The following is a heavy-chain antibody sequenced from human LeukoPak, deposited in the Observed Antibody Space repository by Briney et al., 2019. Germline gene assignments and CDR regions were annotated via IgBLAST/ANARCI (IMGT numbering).Heavy chain of an antibody. V-gene: IGHV4-39*01. Sequence: SETLSLTCTVSGGSISSSSYYWGWIRQPPGKGLEWIGSIYYSGSTYYNPSLKSRVTISVDTSKNQFSLKLSSATAADTAVYYCARHLIAAAGTSVWFDPWGQGTLVTVSS. CDR3: ARHLIAAAGTSVWFDP. CDR2: IYYSGST. CDR1: GGSISSSSYY. D-gene: IGHD6-13*01. J-gene: IGHJ5*02.